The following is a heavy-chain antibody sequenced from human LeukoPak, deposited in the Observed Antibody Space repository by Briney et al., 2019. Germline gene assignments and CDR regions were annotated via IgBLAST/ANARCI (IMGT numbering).Heavy chain of an antibody. D-gene: IGHD3-10*01. J-gene: IGHJ4*02. CDR2: IYDSGST. Sequence: SETLSLTCTVSGGSIRSRYYYWGWIRQPPGKGLEWIGSIYDSGSTYYNPSLKSRVTISVDTSKNQLSLKLNSVTAADTDVYYCARHYGRWGQGTLVTASS. CDR3: ARHYGR. V-gene: IGHV4-39*01. CDR1: GGSIRSRYYY.